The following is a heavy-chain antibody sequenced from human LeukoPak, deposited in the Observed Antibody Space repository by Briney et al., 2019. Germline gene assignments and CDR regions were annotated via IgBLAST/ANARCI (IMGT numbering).Heavy chain of an antibody. CDR3: ANRGYSSS. V-gene: IGHV3-9*01. D-gene: IGHD6-13*01. CDR2: ISWNSGSI. Sequence: GGSLRLSCAASGFTFDDYAMHWVRQAPGKGLEWVSGISWNSGSIGYADSVKGRFTISRDNSKNTLYLQMNSLRAEDTAVYYCANRGYSSSWGQGTLVTVSS. CDR1: GFTFDDYA. J-gene: IGHJ5*02.